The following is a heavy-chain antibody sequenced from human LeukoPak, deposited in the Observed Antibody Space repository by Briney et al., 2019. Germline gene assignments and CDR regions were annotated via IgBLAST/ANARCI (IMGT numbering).Heavy chain of an antibody. CDR1: GGSFTDYF. D-gene: IGHD3-22*01. CDR3: ARGRIAKIVVVHSFSYGMDV. CDR2: INDYTGDT. Sequence: SETLSLTCTVFGGSFTDYFWTWIRHSPGKGLEWIGEINDYTGDTDYNPSLNSRVSISLEKSKNQFSLELRSVTAADTAVYYCARGRIAKIVVVHSFSYGMDVWGQGTTVTVSS. V-gene: IGHV4-34*01. J-gene: IGHJ6*02.